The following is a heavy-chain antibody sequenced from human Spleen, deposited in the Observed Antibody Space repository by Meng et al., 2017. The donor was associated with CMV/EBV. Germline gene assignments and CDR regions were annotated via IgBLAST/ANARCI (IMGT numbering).Heavy chain of an antibody. Sequence: SETLSLTCTVSGASVSSGSYYWSWIRQPPGKGLEWIGYIYYTRVTNYSPSLKSRVTMSLDTSKNAVSLRLTSVTAADTAVYYCATLTTYSWFDPWGQGTLVTVSS. CDR1: GASVSSGSYY. CDR2: IYYTRVT. CDR3: ATLTTYSWFDP. J-gene: IGHJ5*02. D-gene: IGHD4-11*01. V-gene: IGHV4-61*01.